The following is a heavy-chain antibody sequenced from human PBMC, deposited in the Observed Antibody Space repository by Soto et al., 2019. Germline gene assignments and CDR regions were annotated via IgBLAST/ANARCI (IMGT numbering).Heavy chain of an antibody. D-gene: IGHD2-2*03. V-gene: IGHV4-59*01. CDR1: GDSISSYS. J-gene: IGHJ4*02. Sequence: QVQLQVSGPGLVKPSETLSLTCTVSGDSISSYSWSWIRQPPGKGLEWIGNIHYDGNTKYSPSLKSRVCMSVATSKNHFSLKLISVTTADTAVYFCAREGNLGRWIQPLDSWGQGTLVTVSS. CDR3: AREGNLGRWIQPLDS. CDR2: IHYDGNT.